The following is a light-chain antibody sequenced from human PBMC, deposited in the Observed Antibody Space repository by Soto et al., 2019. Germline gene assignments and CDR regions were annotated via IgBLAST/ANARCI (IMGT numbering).Light chain of an antibody. Sequence: EIVLTQSPGTVSLSPGETASVSCRASQTVSGSYLAWYQQKPGQAPRLVIYGTSSRATGVPDRFSGGGSGTAFTLTISGLEPEDFALYNCQQYGSSPPPFGGGTKVEIK. J-gene: IGKJ4*01. CDR3: QQYGSSPPP. CDR2: GTS. CDR1: QTVSGSY. V-gene: IGKV3-20*01.